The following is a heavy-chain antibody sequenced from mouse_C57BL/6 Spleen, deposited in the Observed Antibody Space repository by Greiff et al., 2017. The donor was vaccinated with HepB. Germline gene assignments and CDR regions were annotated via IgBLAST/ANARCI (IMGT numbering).Heavy chain of an antibody. CDR3: ARGEGYYYGSSYDWFAY. Sequence: QVQLQQPGAELVRPGSSVKLSCKASGYTFTSYWMDWVKQRPGQGLEWIGNIYPSDSETHYNQKFKDKATLTVDKSSSTAYMQLSSLTSEDSAVYYCARGEGYYYGSSYDWFAYWGQGTLVTVSA. J-gene: IGHJ3*01. CDR1: GYTFTSYW. V-gene: IGHV1-61*01. CDR2: IYPSDSET. D-gene: IGHD1-1*01.